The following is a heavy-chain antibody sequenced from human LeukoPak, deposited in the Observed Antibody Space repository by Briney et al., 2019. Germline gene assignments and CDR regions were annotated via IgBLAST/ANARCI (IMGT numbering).Heavy chain of an antibody. Sequence: ASVKVSCKASGYTFTNYDINWVRQATGQGLEWMGWINSNSGDTGYAQTFQGRVTMTRNTSMNTAYMELSSLTSEDTAVYYCARGVGLPRFDPWGQGTLVTVSS. CDR2: INSNSGDT. CDR1: GYTFTNYD. CDR3: ARGVGLPRFDP. D-gene: IGHD5-18*01. V-gene: IGHV1-8*01. J-gene: IGHJ5*02.